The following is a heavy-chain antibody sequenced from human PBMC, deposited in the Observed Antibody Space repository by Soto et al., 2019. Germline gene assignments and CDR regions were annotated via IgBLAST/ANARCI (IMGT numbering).Heavy chain of an antibody. V-gene: IGHV1-2*02. J-gene: IGHJ6*02. CDR1: GYTFTGYY. CDR3: ARGSPYDFWSGYYSTGMDV. D-gene: IGHD3-3*01. CDR2: INPNSGGT. Sequence: SVKVSCKASGYTFTGYYMHWVRQAPGQGLEWMGWINPNSGGTNYAQKFQGRVTMTRDTSISTAYMELSRLRSDDTAVYYCARGSPYDFWSGYYSTGMDVWGQGTTVTVSS.